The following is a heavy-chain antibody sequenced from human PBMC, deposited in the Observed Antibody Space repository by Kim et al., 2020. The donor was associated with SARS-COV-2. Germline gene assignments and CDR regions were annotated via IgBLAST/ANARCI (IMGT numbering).Heavy chain of an antibody. V-gene: IGHV3-23*01. J-gene: IGHJ5*02. CDR3: AKGPATGDWFGP. Sequence: YYANAVQCRFTISRDNAKNKMYLQMNSLRTEDTAVYYCAKGPATGDWFGPWGQGTLVTVSS. D-gene: IGHD6-25*01.